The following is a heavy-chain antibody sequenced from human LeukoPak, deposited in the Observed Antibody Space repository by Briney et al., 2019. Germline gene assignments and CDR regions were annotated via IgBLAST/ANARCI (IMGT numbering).Heavy chain of an antibody. V-gene: IGHV1-8*01. D-gene: IGHD6-13*01. CDR1: GYTFTRYD. J-gene: IGHJ6*03. Sequence: ASLKVSSKASGYTFTRYDINWVRQATGQRLEWMGWMNPNSGNTGYAQKFPGRATMTRSTSMSTAYMELSSLRSEDTAVYYWARGGYSSSWEGLYYYYYMDVWGKGTTVTISS. CDR3: ARGGYSSSWEGLYYYYYMDV. CDR2: MNPNSGNT.